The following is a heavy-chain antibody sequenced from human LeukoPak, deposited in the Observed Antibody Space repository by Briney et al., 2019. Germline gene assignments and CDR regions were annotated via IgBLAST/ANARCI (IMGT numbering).Heavy chain of an antibody. CDR1: GGSISSYY. V-gene: IGHV4-59*01. J-gene: IGHJ3*02. Sequence: PSETLSLTCTVSGGSISSYYWSWIRQPPGKGLELIGYIYYSGSTNYNPSLKSRVTISVDTSKNQFSLKLSSVTAADTAVYYCARESGIVGAPGPFDIWGQGTMVTVSS. CDR2: IYYSGST. CDR3: ARESGIVGAPGPFDI. D-gene: IGHD1-26*01.